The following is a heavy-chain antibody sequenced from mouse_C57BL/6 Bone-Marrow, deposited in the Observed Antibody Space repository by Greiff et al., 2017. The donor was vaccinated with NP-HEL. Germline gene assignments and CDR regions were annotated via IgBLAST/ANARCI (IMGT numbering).Heavy chain of an antibody. CDR2: ISSGSSTI. Sequence: EVKLVESGGGLVKPGGSLKLSCAASGFTFSDYGMHWVRQAPEKGLEWVAYISSGSSTIYYADTVKGRFTISRDNAKNTLFLQMTSLRSEDTAMYYCARHLPYYSNRGFDYWGQGTTLTVSS. D-gene: IGHD2-5*01. CDR3: ARHLPYYSNRGFDY. J-gene: IGHJ2*01. V-gene: IGHV5-17*01. CDR1: GFTFSDYG.